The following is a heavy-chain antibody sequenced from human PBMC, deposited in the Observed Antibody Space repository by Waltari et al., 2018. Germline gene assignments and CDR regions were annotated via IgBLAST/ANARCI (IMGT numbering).Heavy chain of an antibody. CDR1: GGSISSSSYY. D-gene: IGHD3-3*01. Sequence: QLQLQESGPGLVKPSETLSLTCTVSGGSISSSSYYWGWIRQPPGKGLEWIGSIYYSGSTYYNPSPKSRVTISVDTSKNQFSLKLSSVTAADTAVYYCARGSVLRFLEWFDNWFDPWGQGTLVTVSS. J-gene: IGHJ5*02. CDR3: ARGSVLRFLEWFDNWFDP. V-gene: IGHV4-39*07. CDR2: IYYSGST.